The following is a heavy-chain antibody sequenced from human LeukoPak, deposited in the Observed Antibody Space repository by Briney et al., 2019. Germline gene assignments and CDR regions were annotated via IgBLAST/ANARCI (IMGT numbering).Heavy chain of an antibody. J-gene: IGHJ5*02. CDR2: ISAYNGNT. Sequence: GASVKVSCKASGYTFTSYGISWVRQAPGQGLEWMGWISAYNGNTNYAQKLQGRVTMTTDTSTSTAYMELRSLRSDDTAVYYCARAVARGGLGYYGSGIPDKWFDPWGQGTLVTVSS. V-gene: IGHV1-18*01. CDR3: ARAVARGGLGYYGSGIPDKWFDP. CDR1: GYTFTSYG. D-gene: IGHD3-10*01.